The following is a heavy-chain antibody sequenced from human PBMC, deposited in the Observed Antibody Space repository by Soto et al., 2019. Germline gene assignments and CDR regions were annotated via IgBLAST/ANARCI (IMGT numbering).Heavy chain of an antibody. CDR1: GFSFTNYW. Sequence: PGESLKISCKGSGFSFTNYWISWVCQMPGKGLEWMGNIDPVDSYANYSPSFQGHVTFSVDTSISTTYLQWSSLKASDTAMYFCARIESIARNWFNPWGQGTVVTGSS. CDR2: IDPVDSYA. V-gene: IGHV5-10-1*01. J-gene: IGHJ5*02. D-gene: IGHD6-13*01. CDR3: ARIESIARNWFNP.